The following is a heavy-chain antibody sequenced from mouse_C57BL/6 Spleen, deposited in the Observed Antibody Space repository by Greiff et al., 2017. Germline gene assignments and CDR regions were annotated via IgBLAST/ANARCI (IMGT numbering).Heavy chain of an antibody. CDR1: GYTFTDHT. J-gene: IGHJ4*01. Sequence: QVQLQQSDAELVKPGASVKISCKASGYTFTDHTIHWMKQRPEQGLEWIGYIYPRDGSTKYNEKFKGKATVTADKSSSTAYMQLNSLTSEDSAVYFCARLSDSFLYYYAVDYWGQGTSVTVSS. D-gene: IGHD3-2*01. V-gene: IGHV1-78*01. CDR2: IYPRDGST. CDR3: ARLSDSFLYYYAVDY.